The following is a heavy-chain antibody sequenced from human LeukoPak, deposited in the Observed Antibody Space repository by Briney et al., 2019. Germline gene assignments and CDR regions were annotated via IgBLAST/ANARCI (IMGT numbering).Heavy chain of an antibody. CDR1: GYTFTSYG. D-gene: IGHD2-2*01. V-gene: IGHV1-18*01. J-gene: IGHJ4*02. CDR3: ARSESDIVVVPAAMNY. Sequence: ASVKVSCKASGYTFTSYGISWVRQAPGQGLEWMGWISAYNGNTNYAQKLQGRVTMTTDISTSTAYMELRSLRSDDTAVYYCARSESDIVVVPAAMNYWGQGTLATVSS. CDR2: ISAYNGNT.